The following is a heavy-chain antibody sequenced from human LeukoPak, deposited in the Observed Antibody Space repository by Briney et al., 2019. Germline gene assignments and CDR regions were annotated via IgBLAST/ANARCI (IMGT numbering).Heavy chain of an antibody. Sequence: PGGSLRLSCAASGFIFSTYGMSWVRQAPGKGLEWVSIVSGGGVNTYYVDSVKGRFTISRDNSKNTLYLQMNSLRVEDTAVYYCAKGHTDYGTGFDLWGQGTLVRVSS. J-gene: IGHJ4*02. D-gene: IGHD4-17*01. CDR3: AKGHTDYGTGFDL. V-gene: IGHV3-23*01. CDR1: GFIFSTYG. CDR2: VSGGGVNT.